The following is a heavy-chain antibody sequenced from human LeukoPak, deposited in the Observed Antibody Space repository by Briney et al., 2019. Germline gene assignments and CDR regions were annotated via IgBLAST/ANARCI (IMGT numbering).Heavy chain of an antibody. CDR2: IYPGDSDT. D-gene: IGHD6-19*01. CDR1: GHSFTRYC. V-gene: IGHV5-51*01. CDR3: ARHQLSVAGDPIDY. Sequence: GESLHFSCQGSGHSFTRYCIGWVRQMHGKGLEWMGIIYPGDSDTRYSPSFQGQVTISADKSISTAYLQWSSLKASDTAMYYCARHQLSVAGDPIDYWGQGTLVTVSS. J-gene: IGHJ4*02.